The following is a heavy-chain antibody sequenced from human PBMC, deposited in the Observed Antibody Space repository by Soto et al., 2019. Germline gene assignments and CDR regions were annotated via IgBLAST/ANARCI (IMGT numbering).Heavy chain of an antibody. J-gene: IGHJ5*02. D-gene: IGHD1-1*01. CDR3: AKTGTDGSWFDP. CDR1: GFSLSTSGMR. CDR2: IDWDDDK. Sequence: SGPTVVNPTQTLTLTCTFSGFSLSTSGMRVSWIRQPPGKALEWLARIDWDDDKYYSTSLRTRLTISKDTSKNQVVLTMTNMDPVDTATYYCAKTGTDGSWFDPWGQGTLVTVSS. V-gene: IGHV2-70*04.